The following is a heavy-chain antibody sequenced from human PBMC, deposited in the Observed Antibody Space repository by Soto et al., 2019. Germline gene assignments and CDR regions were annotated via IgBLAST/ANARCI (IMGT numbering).Heavy chain of an antibody. J-gene: IGHJ4*02. CDR2: IYHSGST. V-gene: IGHV4-4*02. CDR1: SGSISSSNW. CDR3: AGDIAAAGTDYFDY. D-gene: IGHD6-13*01. Sequence: QVQLQESGPGLVKPSGTLSLTCAVSSGSISSSNWWSWVRQPPGKGLEWIGEIYHSGSTNYNPSPKSPVTIAGEKFKDPFSLKLSAVDAADPAVEYCAGDIAAAGTDYFDYWGQGTLVTVSS.